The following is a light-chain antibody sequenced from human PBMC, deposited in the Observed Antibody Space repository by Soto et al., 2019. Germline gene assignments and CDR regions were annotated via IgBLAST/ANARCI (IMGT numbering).Light chain of an antibody. CDR3: QQYNSYTWT. CDR2: DAS. CDR1: QSISSW. V-gene: IGKV1-5*01. Sequence: DIQMTQSPSTRSASVGDRVTITCRASQSISSWLAWYQQKPGKAPKLLIYDASSLESGVPSRFSGSGSGTEFTLTISSLQPDDFATDYCQQYNSYTWTFGQGTKVDIK. J-gene: IGKJ1*01.